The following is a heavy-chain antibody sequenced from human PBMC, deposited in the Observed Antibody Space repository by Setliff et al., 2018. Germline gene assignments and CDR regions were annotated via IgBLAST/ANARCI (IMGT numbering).Heavy chain of an antibody. V-gene: IGHV3-7*03. CDR2: INQDGGVK. Sequence: GGSLRLSCAASGFTFSTYRMHWVRQAPGKGLEWVANINQDGGVKHYADFVKGRFTISRDNARTSMYMQMNSLRGDDTAVYYCARWVGSSSSGYYYMDVWGKGTTVTVSS. CDR3: ARWVGSSSSGYYYMDV. D-gene: IGHD1-26*01. CDR1: GFTFSTYR. J-gene: IGHJ6*03.